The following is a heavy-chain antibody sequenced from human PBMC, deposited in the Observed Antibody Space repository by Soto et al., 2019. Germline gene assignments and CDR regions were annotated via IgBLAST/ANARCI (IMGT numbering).Heavy chain of an antibody. CDR1: GGSISSGGTGSY. CDR3: ASGHDAYKVRY. CDR2: IYYTGNT. Sequence: QVQLQESGPGLVKPSQTLSLTCTVSGGSISSGGTGSYWTWIRQLPGKGLEWIGYIYYTGNTYYSPSLKSRSTISIDTSENQFSLKLTSVTAADTAVYFCASGHDAYKVRYWGQGTLVTVSS. V-gene: IGHV4-31*03. D-gene: IGHD1-1*01. J-gene: IGHJ4*02.